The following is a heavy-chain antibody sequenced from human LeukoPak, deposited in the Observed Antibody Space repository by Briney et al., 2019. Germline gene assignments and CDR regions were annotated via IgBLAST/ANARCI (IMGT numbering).Heavy chain of an antibody. Sequence: GGSLRLSCAASGFTFSSYAMSWVRQAPGKGLEWVSAISGSGGSTYYADSVKGRFTISRDNSKNTLYLQMNSLRAEDTAVYYCARADYDSSGYYSKYYFDYWGRGTLVTVSS. V-gene: IGHV3-23*01. CDR1: GFTFSSYA. D-gene: IGHD3-22*01. CDR2: ISGSGGST. J-gene: IGHJ4*02. CDR3: ARADYDSSGYYSKYYFDY.